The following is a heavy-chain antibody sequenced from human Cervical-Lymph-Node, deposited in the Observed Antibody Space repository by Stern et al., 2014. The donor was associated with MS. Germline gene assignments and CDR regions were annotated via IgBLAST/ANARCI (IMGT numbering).Heavy chain of an antibody. CDR1: GYTFTDYG. D-gene: IGHD5-12*01. J-gene: IGHJ2*01. CDR3: ARDRVDGYWYFDL. CDR2: ISGYNANT. V-gene: IGHV1-18*01. Sequence: QDQLVQSGPELKKPGASVKVSCKASGYTFTDYGIIWVRQAPGQGLEWMGWISGYNANTNYAQKFQGRVTMTTDTSTSTAYMELRSLNSDDTAMYYCARDRVDGYWYFDLWGRGTLVTVSS.